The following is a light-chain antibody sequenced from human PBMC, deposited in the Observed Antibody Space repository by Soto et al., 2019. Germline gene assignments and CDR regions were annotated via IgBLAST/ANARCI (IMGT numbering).Light chain of an antibody. V-gene: IGLV1-44*01. CDR3: AAWDDSLNGVV. Sequence: QSVLTQPPSASGTPGQTIAISCSGGSSNIGSHTVNWYQQLPGTAPRLLIYSNTQRPSGVPDRFSGSKTGTSASLAISGLQPEYEGDSYCAAWDDSLNGVVFGGGPKVTVL. CDR1: SSNIGSHT. CDR2: SNT. J-gene: IGLJ2*01.